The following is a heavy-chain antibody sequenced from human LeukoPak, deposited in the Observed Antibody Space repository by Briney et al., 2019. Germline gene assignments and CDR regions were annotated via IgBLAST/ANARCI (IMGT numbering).Heavy chain of an antibody. D-gene: IGHD2-2*01. Sequence: ASVKVSCKASGYTFTSYYMHWVRQAPGQGLEWMGIINPSGGSTSYVQKFQGRVTMTRDTSTGTVYMELSSLRSEDTAAYYCAREAGGIVVAPAASYYYMDVWGKGTTVTISS. CDR2: INPSGGST. CDR3: AREAGGIVVAPAASYYYMDV. J-gene: IGHJ6*03. V-gene: IGHV1-46*01. CDR1: GYTFTSYY.